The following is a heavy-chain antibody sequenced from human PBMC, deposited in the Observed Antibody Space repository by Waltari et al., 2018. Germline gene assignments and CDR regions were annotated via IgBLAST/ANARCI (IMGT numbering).Heavy chain of an antibody. CDR3: ASTQYGSGSYI. V-gene: IGHV4-34*01. D-gene: IGHD3-10*01. Sequence: QVQLQQWGAGLLKPSETLSLTCAVSGGSFSGYYWSWIRQPPGKGLEWIGEINHSGSTNYNPSLKSRVTISVDTSKNQFSLKLSSVTAADTAVYYCASTQYGSGSYIWGQGTLVTVSS. CDR2: INHSGST. CDR1: GGSFSGYY. J-gene: IGHJ4*02.